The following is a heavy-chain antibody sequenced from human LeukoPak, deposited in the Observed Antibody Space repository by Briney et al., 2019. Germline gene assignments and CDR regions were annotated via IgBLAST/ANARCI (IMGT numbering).Heavy chain of an antibody. J-gene: IGHJ4*02. CDR1: GFTFSSYG. CDR2: IWYDGSNK. D-gene: IGHD3-22*01. CDR3: AKERRSYYDSSGVDY. Sequence: PGGSLRLSCAASGFTFSSYGMHWVRQAPGKGLEWVAVIWYDGSNKYYADSVKGRFTISRDNSKNTLYLQMNSLRAEDTAVYDCAKERRSYYDSSGVDYGGRGTLVTVSS. V-gene: IGHV3-33*06.